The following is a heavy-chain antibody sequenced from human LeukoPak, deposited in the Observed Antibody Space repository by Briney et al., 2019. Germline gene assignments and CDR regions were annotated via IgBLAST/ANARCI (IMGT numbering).Heavy chain of an antibody. Sequence: ASVKVSCKVSGYTLTELSMHWVRQAPGKGLEWMGGFDPEDGETIYAQKFQGRVTMTEDTSTDTAYMELSSLRSEDTAVYYCATVKCSSTSGYARFDYWGQGTLVTVSS. CDR2: FDPEDGET. D-gene: IGHD2-2*01. CDR3: ATVKCSSTSGYARFDY. CDR1: GYTLTELS. V-gene: IGHV1-24*01. J-gene: IGHJ4*02.